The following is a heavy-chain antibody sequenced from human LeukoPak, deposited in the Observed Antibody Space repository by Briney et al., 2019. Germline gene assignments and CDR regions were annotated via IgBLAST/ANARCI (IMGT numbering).Heavy chain of an antibody. CDR3: ARNRGLLWFGELLYYFDY. J-gene: IGHJ4*02. CDR1: GYTFTGYY. CDR2: INPNSGGT. Sequence: ASVKVSCKASGYTFTGYYMHWVRQAPGQGLEWMGWINPNSGGTNYAQKFQGRVTMTRDTSISTAYMELSRLRSDDTAVYYCARNRGLLWFGELLYYFDYWGQGTLATVSS. V-gene: IGHV1-2*02. D-gene: IGHD3-10*01.